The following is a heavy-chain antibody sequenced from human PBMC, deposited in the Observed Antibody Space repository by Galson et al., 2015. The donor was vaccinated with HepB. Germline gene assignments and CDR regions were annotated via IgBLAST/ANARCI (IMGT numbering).Heavy chain of an antibody. CDR1: GFTFDDYG. V-gene: IGHV3-9*01. CDR3: ARGAPRNAFDI. CDR2: VDRSGSYI. D-gene: IGHD1-14*01. Sequence: SLRLSCAASGFTFDDYGIFWVRQAPGKGLEWVSGVDRSGSYIGYADSVKGRFTISRDNARNSVYLQMSSLRVEDTALYYCARGAPRNAFDIWGQGTMVTVSS. J-gene: IGHJ3*02.